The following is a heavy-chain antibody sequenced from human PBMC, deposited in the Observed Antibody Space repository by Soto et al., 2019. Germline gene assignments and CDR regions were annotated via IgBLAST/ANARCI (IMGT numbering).Heavy chain of an antibody. D-gene: IGHD5-12*01. J-gene: IGHJ6*03. Sequence: QVQLVQSGAEVRKPGASVTVSCRSSGDSFNDYYIHWVRQAPGQGLEWMGWINPNSGVTKYAQKFPGGVSMTRATSIRTVYMQLSRLRSDDTAVYYCARESGGATATLDYYYFYMDVWGTGTTVTVSS. V-gene: IGHV1-2*02. CDR3: ARESGGATATLDYYYFYMDV. CDR2: INPNSGVT. CDR1: GDSFNDYY.